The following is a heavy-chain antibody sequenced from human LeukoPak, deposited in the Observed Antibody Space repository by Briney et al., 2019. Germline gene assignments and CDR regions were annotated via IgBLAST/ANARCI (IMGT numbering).Heavy chain of an antibody. D-gene: IGHD2-2*01. V-gene: IGHV1-8*02. CDR2: MTPNSGNT. CDR3: ARGNSDGDIVVVPAAMGPAWYYYMDV. CDR1: GYIFTIYD. J-gene: IGHJ6*03. Sequence: ASVKLSCNSSGYIFTIYDINWVTHPTAQGREWKGWMTPNSGNTGYAHKFQGRVTITRNTSISTAYMELNSQRSEDTAVYYCARGNSDGDIVVVPAAMGPAWYYYMDVWGKGTTVTVSS.